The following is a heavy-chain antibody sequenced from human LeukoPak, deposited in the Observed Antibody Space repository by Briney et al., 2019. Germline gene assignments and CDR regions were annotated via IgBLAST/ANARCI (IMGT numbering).Heavy chain of an antibody. J-gene: IGHJ4*02. CDR2: ISTSGST. D-gene: IGHD1-26*01. CDR3: AREATVVGATII. CDR1: GGSISSSSYY. Sequence: PSETLSLTCTVSGGSISSSSYYWSWIRQSAGKGLEWIGHISTSGSTTYNPSLKSRVSMSVDTSKKQFSLKLSSVTAADAAVYYCAREATVVGATIIWGQGALVTVSS. V-gene: IGHV4-61*09.